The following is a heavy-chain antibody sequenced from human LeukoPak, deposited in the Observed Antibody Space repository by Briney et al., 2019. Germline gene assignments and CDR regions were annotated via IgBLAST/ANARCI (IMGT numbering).Heavy chain of an antibody. CDR2: IRGGGAGA. CDR1: GFTFSNFA. CDR3: AKASYSYGNDAFDI. Sequence: GGSLRLSCAASGFTFSNFAMSWVRQVPGKGLEWVSTIRGGGAGAHYADSVKGRFTISRDNSKNTLYVEMNSLRAEDTAVYFCAKASYSYGNDAFDIWGQGTKVTVSS. V-gene: IGHV3-23*01. J-gene: IGHJ3*02. D-gene: IGHD5-18*01.